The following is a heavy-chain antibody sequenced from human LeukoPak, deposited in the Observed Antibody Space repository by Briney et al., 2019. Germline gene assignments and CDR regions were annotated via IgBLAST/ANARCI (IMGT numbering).Heavy chain of an antibody. V-gene: IGHV1-2*02. J-gene: IGHJ4*02. CDR1: GYTFTGYY. Sequence: ASVKVSCTASGYTFTGYYMHWVRQAPGQGLEWMGWINPNRGGTNYAQKFQGRVTMTRDTSISTAYMELSRLRSEDTAVYYCARMYSSSDYWGQGTLVSVSS. CDR3: ARMYSSSDY. D-gene: IGHD6-6*01. CDR2: INPNRGGT.